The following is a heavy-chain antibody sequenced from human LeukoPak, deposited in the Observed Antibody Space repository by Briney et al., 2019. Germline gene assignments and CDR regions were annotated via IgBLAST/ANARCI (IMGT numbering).Heavy chain of an antibody. CDR3: AKLPRITIFGVVIMSYFDY. CDR1: GFTFSSYA. D-gene: IGHD3-3*01. J-gene: IGHJ4*02. V-gene: IGHV3-23*01. CDR2: ISGSGGST. Sequence: PGGSLRLSCAASGFTFSSYAINWVRQAPGKGLEWVSAISGSGGSTYYADSVKGRFTISRDNSKNTLYLQMNSLRAEDTAVYYCAKLPRITIFGVVIMSYFDYWGQGTLVTVSS.